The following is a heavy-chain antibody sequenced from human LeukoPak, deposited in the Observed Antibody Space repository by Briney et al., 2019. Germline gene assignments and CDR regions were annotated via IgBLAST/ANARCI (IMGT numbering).Heavy chain of an antibody. D-gene: IGHD3-10*01. CDR1: GYTFTSYD. V-gene: IGHV1-8*01. J-gene: IGHJ6*02. Sequence: ASVKVSCKASGYTFTSYDINWVRQATGQGLEWIGWMNPNSGNTGYAQKFQGRVTMTRNTSISTAYMELSSLRSEDTAVYYCAYPGYYYYGMDVWGQGTTVTVSS. CDR3: AYPGYYYYGMDV. CDR2: MNPNSGNT.